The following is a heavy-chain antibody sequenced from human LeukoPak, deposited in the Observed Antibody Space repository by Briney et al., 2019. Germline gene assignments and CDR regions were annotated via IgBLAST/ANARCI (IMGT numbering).Heavy chain of an antibody. Sequence: LRASVKVSCKASGYTFTSYYMHWVRQAPGQGLEWMGIINPSGGSTSYAQRFQGRVTMTRDTSTSTVYMELSRLTSDDTAMYYCARDYCSSTSCLFDYWGQGTLVTVSS. J-gene: IGHJ4*02. D-gene: IGHD2-2*01. CDR2: INPSGGST. CDR1: GYTFTSYY. V-gene: IGHV1-46*01. CDR3: ARDYCSSTSCLFDY.